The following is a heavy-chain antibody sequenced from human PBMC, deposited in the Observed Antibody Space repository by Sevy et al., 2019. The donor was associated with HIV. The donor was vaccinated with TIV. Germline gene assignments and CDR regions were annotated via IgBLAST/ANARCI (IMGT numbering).Heavy chain of an antibody. D-gene: IGHD6-19*01. CDR1: GFTFSSYA. CDR3: ARDLWGRSSGWYFDY. V-gene: IGHV3-30-3*01. CDR2: ISYDGSNK. J-gene: IGHJ4*02. Sequence: GGSLRLSCAASGFTFSSYAMHWIRQAPGKGLEWVAVISYDGSNKYYADSVKGRFTISRDNSKNTLYLQMNSLRAEDTAVYYCARDLWGRSSGWYFDYWGQGTLVTVSS.